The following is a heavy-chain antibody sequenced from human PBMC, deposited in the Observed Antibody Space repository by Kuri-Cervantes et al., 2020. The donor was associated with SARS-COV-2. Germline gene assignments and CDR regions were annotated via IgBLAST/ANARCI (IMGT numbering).Heavy chain of an antibody. CDR2: ISYDGTNK. J-gene: IGHJ2*01. CDR1: GFRFSSYA. Sequence: GESLKISCAASGFRFSSYAMHWVRQAPGKGLEWVAVISYDGTNKYYGDSVWGRFTISRDNSKNTLHLQMNSLRTEDTAVHYCARGALICGSSSCHGDFDLWGRGTLVTVSS. CDR3: ARGALICGSSSCHGDFDL. D-gene: IGHD2-2*01. V-gene: IGHV3-30*04.